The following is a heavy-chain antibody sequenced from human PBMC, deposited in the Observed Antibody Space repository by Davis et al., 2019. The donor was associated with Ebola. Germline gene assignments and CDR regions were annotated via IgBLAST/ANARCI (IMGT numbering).Heavy chain of an antibody. J-gene: IGHJ4*02. CDR1: GGSFSTSA. D-gene: IGHD6-19*01. CDR2: IIPVFRTA. V-gene: IGHV1-69*13. Sequence: AASVKVSCKASGGSFSTSAINWVRQAPGQGLEWMGGIIPVFRTASYAQSFQGRVTITADGSTSTAYMQLTSLRSEDTAVYYCARSHSSGWFYFDYWGQGTLVTVSS. CDR3: ARSHSSGWFYFDY.